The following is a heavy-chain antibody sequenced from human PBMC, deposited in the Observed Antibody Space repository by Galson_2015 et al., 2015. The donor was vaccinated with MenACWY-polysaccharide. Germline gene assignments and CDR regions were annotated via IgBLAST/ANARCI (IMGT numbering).Heavy chain of an antibody. D-gene: IGHD5-18*01. CDR2: IKQDGSEK. V-gene: IGHV3-7*03. CDR1: GFTFNDYR. CDR3: ARGAPGYSYRGQGFATDV. J-gene: IGHJ6*02. Sequence: SLRLSCAASGFTFNDYRMSWVRQAPGKGLEWVANIKQDGSEKYYVDSVKGRFTISRDDAKNSLYLQMNSLRAEDTAVYYCARGAPGYSYRGQGFATDVWGQGTTVTVSS.